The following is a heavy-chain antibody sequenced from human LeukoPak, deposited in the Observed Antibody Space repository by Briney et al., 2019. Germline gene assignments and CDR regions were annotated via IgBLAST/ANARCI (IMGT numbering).Heavy chain of an antibody. J-gene: IGHJ4*02. Sequence: GGSLRLSCAASGFTFSSYSMNWVRQAPGKGLEWVSSISSSSSYIYYADSVKGRFTISRDNAKNSPYLQMNSLRAEDTAVYYCARQYYDILTGYYKPGDYFDYWGQGTLVTVSS. CDR3: ARQYYDILTGYYKPGDYFDY. V-gene: IGHV3-21*01. CDR2: ISSSSSYI. D-gene: IGHD3-9*01. CDR1: GFTFSSYS.